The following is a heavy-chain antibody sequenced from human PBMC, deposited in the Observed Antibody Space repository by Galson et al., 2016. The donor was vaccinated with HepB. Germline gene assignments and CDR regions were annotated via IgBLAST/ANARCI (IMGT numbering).Heavy chain of an antibody. J-gene: IGHJ4*02. V-gene: IGHV2-70*01. D-gene: IGHD3-16*02. Sequence: PALVKPTQTLTLTCTFSGFSLNTSGVCMNWIRQSPGKALDWLALIDWDEDKYYSPSLKSRLSISKDTSTNQVVLTMTNKEPVDTATYYCARSYDYLWGSYRYAPFDYWGQGALVTVSS. CDR2: IDWDEDK. CDR3: ARSYDYLWGSYRYAPFDY. CDR1: GFSLNTSGVC.